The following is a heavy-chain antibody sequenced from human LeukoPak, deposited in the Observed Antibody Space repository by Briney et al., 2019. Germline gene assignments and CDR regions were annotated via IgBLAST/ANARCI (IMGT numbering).Heavy chain of an antibody. Sequence: GGSLRLSCAASGFTFSTYSMNWVRQAPGKGLEWVGFIRSKPYGGTTEYAASVKGRFTISRDDSESIAYLQMNSLKTEDTAVYYCTRGDYYDSSGYYFLFDYWGQGTLVTVSP. CDR3: TRGDYYDSSGYYFLFDY. CDR1: GFTFSTYS. D-gene: IGHD3-22*01. V-gene: IGHV3-49*04. CDR2: IRSKPYGGTT. J-gene: IGHJ4*02.